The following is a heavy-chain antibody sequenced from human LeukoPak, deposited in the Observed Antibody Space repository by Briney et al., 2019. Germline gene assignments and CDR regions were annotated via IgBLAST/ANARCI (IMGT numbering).Heavy chain of an antibody. D-gene: IGHD5-24*01. Sequence: PGGSLRLSCAASGFTFSSYAMTWVRQAPGKGLEWVSAISGSGGSTYYADSVKGQFTISRDNSKNTLFLQMNSLRAEDTAVYYCAKCGDCYNSGYYFYHMDVWVKGTTVTVSS. J-gene: IGHJ6*03. V-gene: IGHV3-23*01. CDR1: GFTFSSYA. CDR3: AKCGDCYNSGYYFYHMDV. CDR2: ISGSGGST.